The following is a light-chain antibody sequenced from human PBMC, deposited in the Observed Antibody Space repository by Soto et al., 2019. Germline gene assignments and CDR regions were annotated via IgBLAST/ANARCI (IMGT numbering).Light chain of an antibody. Sequence: ESGLRQSPATLSLSPGERGTLSCRASQSVSSYLAWYQQKPGQAPRLLIYDASNRATGIPARFSGSGSGTDFTLTISSLEPEDFAVYYCQQRSNWPPTFGGGTKVEIK. V-gene: IGKV3-11*01. CDR2: DAS. J-gene: IGKJ4*01. CDR1: QSVSSY. CDR3: QQRSNWPPT.